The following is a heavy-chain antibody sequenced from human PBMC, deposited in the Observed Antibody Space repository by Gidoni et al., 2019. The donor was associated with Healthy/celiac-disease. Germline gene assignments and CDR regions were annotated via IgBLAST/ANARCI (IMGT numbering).Heavy chain of an antibody. V-gene: IGHV4-39*01. CDR2: IYYSGST. CDR1: GGSLSSSSYY. J-gene: IGHJ6*03. D-gene: IGHD2-21*02. Sequence: QLQLQESGPGLVTPSETLSLTCTVPGGSLSSSSYYWGWIRQPPGKGLEWIGSIYYSGSTYYNPSLKSRVTISVDTSKNQFSLKLSSVTAADTAVYYCARPALAYCGGDCKRDYYYMDVWGKGTTVTVSS. CDR3: ARPALAYCGGDCKRDYYYMDV.